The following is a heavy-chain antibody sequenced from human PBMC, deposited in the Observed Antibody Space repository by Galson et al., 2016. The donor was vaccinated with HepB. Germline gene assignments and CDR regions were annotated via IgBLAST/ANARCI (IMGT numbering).Heavy chain of an antibody. V-gene: IGHV5-51*01. Sequence: QSGAEVKKPGESLKISCKGSGYSFNMYWIGWVRQIPGKGLEWMGIIHPSDSDTRYSPSFQGQFTISADKSISTANLQWSNLKASGTAMYYCARHWALGRGVEYWGQGTLVTVSS. D-gene: IGHD1-26*01. J-gene: IGHJ4*02. CDR3: ARHWALGRGVEY. CDR1: GYSFNMYW. CDR2: IHPSDSDT.